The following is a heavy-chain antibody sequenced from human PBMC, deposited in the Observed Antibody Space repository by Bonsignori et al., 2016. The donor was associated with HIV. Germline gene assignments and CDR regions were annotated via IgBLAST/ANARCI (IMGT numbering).Heavy chain of an antibody. J-gene: IGHJ2*01. Sequence: ASVKVSCKASGYTFTGYYMHWVRQAPGQGLEWMGWINPNSGGTNYAQKFQGRVTMTRDTSISTAYMELSRLRSDDTAVYYCASSFNPGIAVAGTGWYFDLWGRGTLVTVSS. V-gene: IGHV1-2*02. CDR2: INPNSGGT. D-gene: IGHD6-19*01. CDR1: GYTFTGYY. CDR3: ASSFNPGIAVAGTGWYFDL.